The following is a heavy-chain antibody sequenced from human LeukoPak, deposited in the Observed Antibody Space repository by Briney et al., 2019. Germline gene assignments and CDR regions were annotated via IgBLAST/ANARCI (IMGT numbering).Heavy chain of an antibody. Sequence: PGGSLRLSCAASGFTFSGSAMHWVRQASGKGLEWVGRIRSKANSYATAYAASVKGRFTISRYDSKNTAYLQMNSLKTEDTAVYYCTLMVYANFYYMDVWGKGTTVTVSS. D-gene: IGHD2-8*01. CDR1: GFTFSGSA. CDR2: IRSKANSYAT. V-gene: IGHV3-73*01. J-gene: IGHJ6*03. CDR3: TLMVYANFYYMDV.